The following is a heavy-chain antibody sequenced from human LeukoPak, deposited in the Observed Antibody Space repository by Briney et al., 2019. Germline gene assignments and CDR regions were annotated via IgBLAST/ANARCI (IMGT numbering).Heavy chain of an antibody. CDR3: ARATYYDILTGYYFDY. D-gene: IGHD3-9*01. V-gene: IGHV3-30-3*01. J-gene: IGHJ4*02. Sequence: GGSLRLSRAASGFTFSSYGMHWVRQAPGKGLEWVAVISYDGSNKYYADSVKGRFTISRDNSKNTLYLQMNSLRAEDTAVYYCARATYYDILTGYYFDYWGQGTLVTVSS. CDR1: GFTFSSYG. CDR2: ISYDGSNK.